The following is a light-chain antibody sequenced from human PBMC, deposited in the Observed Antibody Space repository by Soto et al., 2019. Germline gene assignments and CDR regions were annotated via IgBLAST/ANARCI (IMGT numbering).Light chain of an antibody. CDR1: NSNIGSNA. J-gene: IGLJ3*02. CDR2: YND. CDR3: ATWDDRLTAWV. V-gene: IGLV1-36*01. Sequence: VLTQSPSVSGAPRQSVNISCSGNNSNIGSNAVHWYQQLPGKAPKLLMYYNDMLPSGVSDRFSGSKSGTSASLAISGLQSEDEGDYYCATWDDRLTAWVFGGGTKVTVL.